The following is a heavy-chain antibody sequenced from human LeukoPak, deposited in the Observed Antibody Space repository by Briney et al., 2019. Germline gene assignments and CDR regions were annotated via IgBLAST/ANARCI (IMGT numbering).Heavy chain of an antibody. CDR3: ARGSDPGDYVGYDALDI. J-gene: IGHJ3*02. V-gene: IGHV3-21*01. D-gene: IGHD4-17*01. CDR1: GFTFSSYS. Sequence: PGGSLRLSCVASGFTFSSYSMNWVRQAPGKGLEWVACISSKTDYIYYADSVKGRFTISRDNAKNSLYLQMNSLIGEDTAVYYCARGSDPGDYVGYDALDIWGQGTVVAVSS. CDR2: ISSKTDYI.